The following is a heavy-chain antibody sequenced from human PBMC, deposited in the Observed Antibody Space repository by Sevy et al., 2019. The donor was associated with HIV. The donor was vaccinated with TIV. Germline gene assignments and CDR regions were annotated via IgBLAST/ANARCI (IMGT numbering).Heavy chain of an antibody. CDR3: ANPYYYDSSGFIFDY. Sequence: GGSLRLSCAASGFTFSSYAMSWVRQAPGKGLEWVSAISGSGGSTYYAHSVKGRFTISRDNSKNTLYLQMNSLRAEDTAVYYCANPYYYDSSGFIFDYWGQGTLVTVSS. D-gene: IGHD3-22*01. CDR2: ISGSGGST. V-gene: IGHV3-23*01. J-gene: IGHJ4*02. CDR1: GFTFSSYA.